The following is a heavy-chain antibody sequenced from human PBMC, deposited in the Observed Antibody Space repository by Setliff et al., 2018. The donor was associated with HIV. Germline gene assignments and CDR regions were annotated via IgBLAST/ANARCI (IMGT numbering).Heavy chain of an antibody. Sequence: PSETLSLTCTVSGGSISSGGYYWSWIRQHPGKGLEWIGYIYYSGSTYYNPSLKSRVTISVDTSKNQFSLKLGSVTAANTAMYYCSSRLSGPQGWLLSNWFDPWGQGTLVTVSS. D-gene: IGHD3-3*01. CDR1: GGSISSGGYY. CDR2: IYYSGST. V-gene: IGHV4-31*03. CDR3: SSRLSGPQGWLLSNWFDP. J-gene: IGHJ5*02.